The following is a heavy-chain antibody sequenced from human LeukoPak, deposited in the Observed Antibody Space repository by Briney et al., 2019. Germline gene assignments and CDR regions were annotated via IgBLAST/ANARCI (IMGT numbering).Heavy chain of an antibody. V-gene: IGHV3-23*01. D-gene: IGHD3-10*01. CDR1: GFTFSSYA. Sequence: GGSLRLSCAASGFTFSSYAMSWVRQAPGKGLEWVSAISGSGGSTYYADSVKGRFTISRDNSKNTLYLQMNSLRAEDTAVYYCAKDLDDSSYYYGSESYYGHDYWGQGTLVTVSS. CDR2: ISGSGGST. J-gene: IGHJ4*02. CDR3: AKDLDDSSYYYGSESYYGHDY.